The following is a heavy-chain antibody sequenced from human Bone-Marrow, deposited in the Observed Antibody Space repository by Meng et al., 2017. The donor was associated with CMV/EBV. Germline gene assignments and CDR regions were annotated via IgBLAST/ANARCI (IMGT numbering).Heavy chain of an antibody. J-gene: IGHJ6*02. D-gene: IGHD3-3*01. V-gene: IGHV3-30*02. CDR1: GFTFDDYA. CDR3: AKGDRPYYDFWSGYGVGYYYYGMDV. Sequence: GESLKISCAASGFTFDDYAMHWVRQAPGKGLEWVAFIRCDGSNKYYADSVKGRFTISRDNSKNTLYLQMNSLRAEDTAVYYCAKGDRPYYDFWSGYGVGYYYYGMDVWGQGTTVTVSS. CDR2: IRCDGSNK.